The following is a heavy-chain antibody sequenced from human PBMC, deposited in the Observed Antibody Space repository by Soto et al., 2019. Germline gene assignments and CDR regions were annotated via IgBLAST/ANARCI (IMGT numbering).Heavy chain of an antibody. V-gene: IGHV4-59*01. J-gene: IGHJ4*02. CDR1: GGSISSYY. CDR2: IYYSGST. CDR3: ARWTRYSSGWYYFDY. D-gene: IGHD6-19*01. Sequence: PSETLSLTCTVSGGSISSYYWSWIRQPPGKGLEWIGYIYYSGSTNYNPSLKSRVTISVDTSKNQFSLKLSSVTAADTAVYYCARWTRYSSGWYYFDYWGQGTLVTVSS.